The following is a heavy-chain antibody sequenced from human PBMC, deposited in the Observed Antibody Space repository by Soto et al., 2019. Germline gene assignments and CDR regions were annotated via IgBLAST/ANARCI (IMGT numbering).Heavy chain of an antibody. J-gene: IGHJ4*02. CDR2: IYYSGST. D-gene: IGHD2-15*01. V-gene: IGHV4-59*01. CDR1: GGSISSYY. Sequence: QVQLQESGPGLVKPSETLSLTCTVSGGSISSYYWSWIRQPPGKGLEWIGYIYYSGSTNYNPSLSSRVTISVDTSKNQFSLKLSSVTAADTAVYYCARELPTAALDYWGQGTLVTVSS. CDR3: ARELPTAALDY.